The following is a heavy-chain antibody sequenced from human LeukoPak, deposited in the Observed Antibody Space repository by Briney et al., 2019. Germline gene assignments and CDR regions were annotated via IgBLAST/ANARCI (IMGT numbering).Heavy chain of an antibody. Sequence: GCALTLSCPASGFTFSNYDMSWVHQAPGTGMEWVSRVSFSDCRTYHADSVKGRFTISSDNSKNTLYLQMNTLIADDTAIYHCSKSTGHMAVWGQGTTVSVS. J-gene: IGHJ6*02. V-gene: IGHV3-23*01. CDR3: SKSTGHMAV. CDR2: VSFSDCRT. CDR1: GFTFSNYD.